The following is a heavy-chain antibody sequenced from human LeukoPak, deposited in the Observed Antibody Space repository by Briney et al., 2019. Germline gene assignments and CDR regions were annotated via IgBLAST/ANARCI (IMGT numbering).Heavy chain of an antibody. CDR3: AKAPHDYGDYHWFDP. Sequence: GGSLRLSCAASGFTVSSNYMSWVRQAPGKGLEWVSIIYSGGSTYNADSVKGRFTISRDNAKNSLYLQMNSLRAEDTAVYYCAKAPHDYGDYHWFDPWGQGTLVTVSS. D-gene: IGHD4-17*01. J-gene: IGHJ5*02. CDR1: GFTVSSNY. CDR2: IYSGGST. V-gene: IGHV3-66*01.